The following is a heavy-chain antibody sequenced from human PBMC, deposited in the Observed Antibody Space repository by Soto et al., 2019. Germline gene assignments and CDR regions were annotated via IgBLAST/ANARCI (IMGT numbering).Heavy chain of an antibody. J-gene: IGHJ4*02. V-gene: IGHV4-59*01. CDR1: GGSISSYY. Sequence: ETLSLTCTVSGGSISSYYWSWIRQPPGKGLGWIGYIYYSGSTNYNPSLKSRVTISVDTSKNQFSLKLSSVTAADTAVYYCARAIPFDYWGQGTLVTVSS. CDR2: IYYSGST. CDR3: ARAIPFDY. D-gene: IGHD2-2*02.